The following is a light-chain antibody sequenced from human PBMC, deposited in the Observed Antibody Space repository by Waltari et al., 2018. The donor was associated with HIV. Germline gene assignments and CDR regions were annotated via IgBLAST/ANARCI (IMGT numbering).Light chain of an antibody. CDR2: QDR. Sequence: SYELTQPPSVSVSTGQTASITCSGDNWGDKNACWYQQKPGQSPVLVIFQDRKRPSGIPERFSGSNSGNTATLTISGTQAMDEADYYCQAWDTSTAVFGGGTKLTVL. J-gene: IGLJ2*01. V-gene: IGLV3-1*01. CDR1: NWGDKN. CDR3: QAWDTSTAV.